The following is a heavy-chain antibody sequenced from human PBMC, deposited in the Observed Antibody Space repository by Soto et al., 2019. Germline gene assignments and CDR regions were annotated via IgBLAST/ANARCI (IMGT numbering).Heavy chain of an antibody. D-gene: IGHD1-26*01. J-gene: IGHJ5*02. CDR2: IYSGGST. CDR1: GFTVSSNY. CDR3: ASTTTLSNNWFDP. V-gene: IGHV3-53*04. Sequence: PGGSLRLSCAASGFTVSSNYMSWVRQAPGKGLEWVSVIYSGGSTYYADSVRGRFTISRHNSKNTLYLQMNSLRAEDTAVYYCASTTTLSNNWFDPWGQGTLVTVSS.